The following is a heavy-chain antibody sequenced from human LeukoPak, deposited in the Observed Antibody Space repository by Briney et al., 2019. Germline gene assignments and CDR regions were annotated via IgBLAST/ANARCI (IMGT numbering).Heavy chain of an antibody. D-gene: IGHD6-19*01. J-gene: IGHJ4*02. CDR1: GFTFSSYG. CDR2: IWGSGGST. V-gene: IGHV3-23*01. Sequence: AGGSLRLSCAASGFTFSSYGMSCVRQAPGKGLEWVSAIWGSGGSTYYAVSVKGRFTIPRENSKHTVYLNVNSLRAGDRAVYFFAESPWLGYWGQGTLVTVSS. CDR3: AESPWLGY.